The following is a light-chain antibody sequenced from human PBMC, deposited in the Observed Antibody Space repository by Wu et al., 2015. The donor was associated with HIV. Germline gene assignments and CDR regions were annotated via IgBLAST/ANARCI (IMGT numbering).Light chain of an antibody. J-gene: IGKJ1*01. CDR3: QQRSNLPRGT. CDR2: DAS. CDR1: QSVSSY. Sequence: EIVLTQSPATLSLSPGERATLSCRASQSVSSYLAWYQQKPGQAPRLLIYDASNRATGIPARSSGSGSGTDFTLTISSLEPEDFAVYYCQQRSNLPRGTFGQGTKVEIK. V-gene: IGKV3-11*01.